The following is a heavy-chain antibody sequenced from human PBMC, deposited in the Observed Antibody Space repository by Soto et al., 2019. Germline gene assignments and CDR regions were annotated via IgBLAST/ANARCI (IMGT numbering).Heavy chain of an antibody. J-gene: IGHJ4*02. CDR1: GGSISSGGYY. CDR2: IYYSGST. V-gene: IGHV4-31*03. Sequence: SETLSLTCTVSGGSISSGGYYWSWIRQHPGKGLEWIGYIYYSGSTYYNPSLKSRVTISVDTSKNQFSLKLSSVTAADTAVYYCASLNDGYNPPHDYWGQGTLVTVSS. D-gene: IGHD5-12*01. CDR3: ASLNDGYNPPHDY.